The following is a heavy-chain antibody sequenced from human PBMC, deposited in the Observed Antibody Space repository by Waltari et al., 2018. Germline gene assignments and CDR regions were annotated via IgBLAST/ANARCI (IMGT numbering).Heavy chain of an antibody. CDR3: ARVFVYGANSGKRPMDV. CDR1: GFTFRRYW. J-gene: IGHJ6*03. D-gene: IGHD4-17*01. CDR2: IKQDGSEK. Sequence: EVQMVESGGGLVQPGGSLRLSCAASGFTFRRYWMTWGRQAPGKGLEWGSNIKQDGSEKYYVDAVKSRFTISRHYAKNSLYLQMNSLRNEDTSVYFCARVFVYGANSGKRPMDVWGKGTTVTVSS. V-gene: IGHV3-7*01.